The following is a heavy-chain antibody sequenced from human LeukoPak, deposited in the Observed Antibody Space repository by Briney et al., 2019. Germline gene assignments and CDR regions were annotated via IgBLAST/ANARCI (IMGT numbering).Heavy chain of an antibody. D-gene: IGHD4-17*01. Sequence: GGSLRISCAASGFTFSSYAMSWVRQAPGKGLEWVSAISGSGGSTYYADSVKGRFTISRDNSKNTLYLQMGSLRAEDMAVYYCARDEYGDYIFEYWGQGTLVTVSS. CDR2: ISGSGGST. CDR3: ARDEYGDYIFEY. CDR1: GFTFSSYA. J-gene: IGHJ4*02. V-gene: IGHV3-23*01.